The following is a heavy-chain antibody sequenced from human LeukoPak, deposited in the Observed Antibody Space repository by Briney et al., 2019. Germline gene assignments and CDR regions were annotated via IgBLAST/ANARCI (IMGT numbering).Heavy chain of an antibody. Sequence: GGSLRLSCAVSGITLSNYGMSWVRQAPGKGLEWVAGISGSGGRTNYADSVKGRFTISRDNPKNTLYLQMNSLRAEDAAVYFCAKRGVVIRVILVGFHKEAYYFDSWGQGALVTVSS. J-gene: IGHJ4*02. CDR3: AKRGVVIRVILVGFHKEAYYFDS. D-gene: IGHD3-22*01. CDR2: ISGSGGRT. CDR1: GITLSNYG. V-gene: IGHV3-23*01.